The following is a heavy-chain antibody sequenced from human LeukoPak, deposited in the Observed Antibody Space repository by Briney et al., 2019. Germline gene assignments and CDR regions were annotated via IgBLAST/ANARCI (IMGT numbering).Heavy chain of an antibody. Sequence: GGSLRLSCAASRFTFNTYAVNWVRQAPGNGLEWVSGINGNGYITYYADSVRGRFTISRDNSQNTLYLQMNILRAEDTAVYYCARRDYYYGMDVWGQGTTVTVSS. CDR3: ARRDYYYGMDV. CDR2: INGNGYIT. J-gene: IGHJ6*02. V-gene: IGHV3-23*01. CDR1: RFTFNTYA.